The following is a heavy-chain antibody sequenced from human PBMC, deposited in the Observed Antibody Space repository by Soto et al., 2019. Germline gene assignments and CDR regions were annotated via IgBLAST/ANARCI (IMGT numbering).Heavy chain of an antibody. CDR2: ISAYNGNT. Sequence: QVQLVQSGAEVKKPGASVKVSCKASGYTFTSYGISWVRQAPGQGLEWMGWISAYNGNTNYAQKLQGRVTMTTDTCTSAAYRELRSLRSDDTAVYYCARSSGSAYWFDPWGQGTLVTVSS. D-gene: IGHD6-6*01. J-gene: IGHJ5*02. CDR3: ARSSGSAYWFDP. CDR1: GYTFTSYG. V-gene: IGHV1-18*01.